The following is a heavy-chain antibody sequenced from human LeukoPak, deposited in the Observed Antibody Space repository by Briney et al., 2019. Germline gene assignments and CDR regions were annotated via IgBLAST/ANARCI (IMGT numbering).Heavy chain of an antibody. CDR3: ARQTNFIAARRTYYYYMDV. CDR2: INHSGST. Sequence: GSLRLSCAASGFTFSSYWMSWIRQPPGKGLEWIGEINHSGSTNYNPSLKSRVTISVDTSKNQFSLRLSSVTAADTAVYYCARQTNFIAARRTYYYYMDVWGKGTTVTVSS. CDR1: GFTFSSYW. D-gene: IGHD6-6*01. V-gene: IGHV4-34*01. J-gene: IGHJ6*03.